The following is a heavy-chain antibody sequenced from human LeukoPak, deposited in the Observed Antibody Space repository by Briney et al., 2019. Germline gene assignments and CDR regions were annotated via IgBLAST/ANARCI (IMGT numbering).Heavy chain of an antibody. CDR3: ASWGIAGAFDI. D-gene: IGHD6-13*01. Sequence: VGSLRLSPAPSGFSCSTYSMSWVRPDPGKGVEWVSYISSSSSTIYYADSVKGRFTISRDNAKNSLYLQMNSLRDEDTAVYHCASWGIAGAFDIWGQGTMVTVSS. CDR1: GFSCSTYS. J-gene: IGHJ3*02. CDR2: ISSSSSTI. V-gene: IGHV3-48*02.